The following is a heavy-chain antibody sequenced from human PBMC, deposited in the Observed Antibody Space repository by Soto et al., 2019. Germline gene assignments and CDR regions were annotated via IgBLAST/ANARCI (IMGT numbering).Heavy chain of an antibody. CDR2: ISYDGSNK. V-gene: IGHV3-30*18. J-gene: IGHJ3*02. CDR1: GFTFKNHA. D-gene: IGHD3-3*01. Sequence: QGQLVESGGDAVQPGRSLRLSCVGSGFTFKNHAMHWVRLAPGQGLEWVAYISYDGSNKAYGDSVQGRFTISRDNSKNTVILQQNSLRVEDTGVFHCAKEGRSYDDFWSGSIGSFDIWGRGTTVTVSS. CDR3: AKEGRSYDDFWSGSIGSFDI.